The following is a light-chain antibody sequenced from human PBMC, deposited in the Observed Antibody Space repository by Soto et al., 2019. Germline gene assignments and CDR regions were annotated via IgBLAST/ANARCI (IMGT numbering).Light chain of an antibody. CDR1: NSNIGKNS. CDR2: DNN. CDR3: GAWDSTLTAVV. Sequence: SVLTQPPSVSAAPGQKVTISCSGGNSNIGKNSVSWYQQFPGTAPKLLIYDNNERPSVIPDRFSGSKSGTSATLDITGLQTGDEADYYCGAWDSTLTAVVFGGGTKLTVL. V-gene: IGLV1-51*01. J-gene: IGLJ3*02.